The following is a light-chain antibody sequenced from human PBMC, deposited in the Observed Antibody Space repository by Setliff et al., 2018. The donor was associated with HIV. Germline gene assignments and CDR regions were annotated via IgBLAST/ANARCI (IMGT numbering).Light chain of an antibody. CDR2: EVT. V-gene: IGLV2-14*01. Sequence: SVLAQPASVSGSPGQSITMSCTGTSSDVGGYNYVSWYNHHPGKAPKLMIYEVTNRPSGFSSRFSGSKSGNTASLTIFGLQAEDEAYYYCSSYTNSNSYGFGTGTKVTVL. CDR1: SSDVGGYNY. CDR3: SSYTNSNSYG. J-gene: IGLJ1*01.